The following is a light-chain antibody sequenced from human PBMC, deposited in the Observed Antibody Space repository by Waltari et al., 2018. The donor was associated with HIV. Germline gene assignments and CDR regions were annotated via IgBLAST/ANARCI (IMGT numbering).Light chain of an antibody. CDR2: GRD. J-gene: IGLJ2*01. CDR3: HSRDSRGYMI. V-gene: IGLV3-19*01. CDR1: SLRSYY. Sequence: VRITCQGDSLRSYYGSWCQQKPGQAPLLVIYGRDNRPSGIPDRFSGSSSGNSTSLIISEAQAADEAVYYCHSRDSRGYMIFGGGTRLTVL.